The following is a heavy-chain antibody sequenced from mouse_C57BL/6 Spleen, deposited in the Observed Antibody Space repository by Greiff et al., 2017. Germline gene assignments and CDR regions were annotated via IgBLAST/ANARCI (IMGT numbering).Heavy chain of an antibody. V-gene: IGHV1-82*01. Sequence: QVQLKQSGPELVKPGASVKLSCQASGYAFSSSWMNWVKQRPGTGLEWIGRIYPGDGDTNYNGKFTGKATLTADKSSSTAYMPLSSLTSEDSAVYFSAPLTSWFAYWGQGPLVTFSA. D-gene: IGHD6-1*01. CDR2: IYPGDGDT. CDR3: APLTSWFAY. CDR1: GYAFSSSW. J-gene: IGHJ3*01.